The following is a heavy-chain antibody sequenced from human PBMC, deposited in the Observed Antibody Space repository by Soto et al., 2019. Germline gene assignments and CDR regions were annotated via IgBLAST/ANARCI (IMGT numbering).Heavy chain of an antibody. V-gene: IGHV4-31*03. CDR1: GGSISSGGYY. J-gene: IGHJ6*03. CDR2: IYYSGST. CDR3: ARTPYYYGSGSYYASYYYYYMDV. D-gene: IGHD3-10*01. Sequence: QVQLQESGPGLVKPSQTLSLTCTVSGGSISSGGYYWSWIRQHPGKGLEWIGYIYYSGSTYYNPSLKSRVTITVDTSNNQFSLKLSSVTAADTAVYYCARTPYYYGSGSYYASYYYYYMDVWGKGTTVTVSS.